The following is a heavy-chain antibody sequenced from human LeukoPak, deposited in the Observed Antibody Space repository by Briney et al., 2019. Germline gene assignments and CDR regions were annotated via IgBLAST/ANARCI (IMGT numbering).Heavy chain of an antibody. V-gene: IGHV3-48*04. CDR2: IRNSTNAI. J-gene: IGHJ4*02. CDR3: ARAGGHRNGGYDY. Sequence: GGSLRLSCAASGFTFNTYIMNWVRQAPGKGLEWVSYIRNSTNAIYYADSVRGRFTISRDNAKNSLYLQMNSLRAEDTAVYYCARAGGHRNGGYDYWGQGTLVTVSS. CDR1: GFTFNTYI. D-gene: IGHD5-12*01.